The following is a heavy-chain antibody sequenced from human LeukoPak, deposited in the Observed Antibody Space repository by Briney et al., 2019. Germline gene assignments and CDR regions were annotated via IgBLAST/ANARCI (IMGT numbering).Heavy chain of an antibody. J-gene: IGHJ4*02. V-gene: IGHV3-23*01. CDR2: ISGSGGST. CDR3: AKGPYTFGGVNDY. CDR1: GFNFDDYG. D-gene: IGHD3-16*01. Sequence: GSLRLSCAASGFNFDDYGMSWVRQAPGKGLEWVSAISGSGGSTYYADSVKGRFTISRDNSKNTLYLQMNSLRAEDTAVYYCAKGPYTFGGVNDYWGQGTLVTVSS.